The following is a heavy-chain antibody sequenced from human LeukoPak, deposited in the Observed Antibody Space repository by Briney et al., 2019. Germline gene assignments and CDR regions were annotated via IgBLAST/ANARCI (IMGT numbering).Heavy chain of an antibody. CDR1: GFTFSSYC. J-gene: IGHJ4*02. V-gene: IGHV3-74*01. CDR3: TRDLRYCTSTSCYDPYFDH. CDR2: INTDGSGT. D-gene: IGHD2-2*01. Sequence: GGSLRLSCAASGFTFSSYCMHWVRQAPGKGLVWVSRINTDGSGTSYADSVKGRFTISRDNAKSTLYLQMNSLRAGDTAVYYCTRDLRYCTSTSCYDPYFDHWGQGTLVTVSS.